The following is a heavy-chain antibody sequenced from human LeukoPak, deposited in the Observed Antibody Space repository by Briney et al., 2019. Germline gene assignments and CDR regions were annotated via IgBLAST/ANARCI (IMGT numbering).Heavy chain of an antibody. V-gene: IGHV3-21*01. CDR3: ARYSEVYYYVDV. CDR2: IRSYSSYI. J-gene: IGHJ6*03. D-gene: IGHD2-21*01. Sequence: GGTLRLSCAASGFTFSDFGTIWVRQAPGKGLEWVATIRSYSSYIHYADSVKGRFIISRDDAKKSMYLQMNSLRVEDTAVYFCARYSEVYYYVDVWGTGTTVTVSS. CDR1: GFTFSDFG.